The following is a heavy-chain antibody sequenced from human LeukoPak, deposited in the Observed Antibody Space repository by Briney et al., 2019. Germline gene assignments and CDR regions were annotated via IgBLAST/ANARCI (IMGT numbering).Heavy chain of an antibody. CDR1: GFTFSSYT. Sequence: GGSLRLSCAASGFTFSSYTMSWVRQAPGKGREWVSTITTSEGNTYYADSVRGRFTVSRDNSKNTLYLQVNSLRDDAAAVYYSAKDGGLWVPGRWGDSWGRGTLVTVSS. CDR3: AKDGGLWVPGRWGDS. D-gene: IGHD3-16*01. J-gene: IGHJ4*02. CDR2: ITTSEGNT. V-gene: IGHV3-23*01.